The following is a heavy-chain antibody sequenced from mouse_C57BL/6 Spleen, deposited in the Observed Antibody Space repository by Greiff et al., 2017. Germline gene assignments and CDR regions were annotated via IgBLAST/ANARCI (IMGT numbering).Heavy chain of an antibody. CDR1: GYTFTDYY. CDR3: ARRRDLRWDY. Sequence: EVQLQQSGPELVKPGASVKISCKASGYTFTDYYMNWVKQSHGKSLEWIGDINPNNGGTSYNQKFKGKATLTVDKSSSTAYMELRSLTSEDSAVYYCARRRDLRWDYWGQGTTLTVSS. V-gene: IGHV1-26*01. CDR2: INPNNGGT. D-gene: IGHD2-1*01. J-gene: IGHJ2*01.